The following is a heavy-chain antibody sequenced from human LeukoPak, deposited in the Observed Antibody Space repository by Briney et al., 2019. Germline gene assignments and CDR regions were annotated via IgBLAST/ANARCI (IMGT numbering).Heavy chain of an antibody. D-gene: IGHD6-13*01. CDR3: ARRIAAAGVGIVS. V-gene: IGHV1-8*01. J-gene: IGHJ5*01. CDR2: MNPDSGNT. CDR1: GHTFTSYD. Sequence: GASVKVSCKASGHTFTSYDINWVRQATGQGLEWMGWMNPDSGNTGYAQKFQGRVTMTRNPSISTAYMELSSLTSEDTAVYYCARRIAAAGVGIVSWGQGTLVTVSS.